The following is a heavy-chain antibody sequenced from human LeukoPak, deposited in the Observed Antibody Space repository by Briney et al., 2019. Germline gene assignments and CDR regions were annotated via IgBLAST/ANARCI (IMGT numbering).Heavy chain of an antibody. V-gene: IGHV3-9*01. CDR1: GFTFDDYA. CDR2: ISWNSGSI. CDR3: AKDTEYSSGSFDY. J-gene: IGHJ4*02. Sequence: GRSLRLSCAASGFTFDDYAMHWVRQAPGKGLEWVSGISWNSGSIGYADSVKGRFTISRDNAKNSLYLQMNSLRAEDTALYYCAKDTEYSSGSFDYWGQGTLVTVSS. D-gene: IGHD6-19*01.